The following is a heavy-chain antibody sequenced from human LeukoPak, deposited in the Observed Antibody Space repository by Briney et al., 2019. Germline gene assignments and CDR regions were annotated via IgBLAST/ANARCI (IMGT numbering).Heavy chain of an antibody. J-gene: IGHJ4*02. CDR3: ARVGAAPGHFDY. Sequence: ASVKVSCKASSYSFAGYGISWVRQAPGQGLEWIGWISTYSGNTNYAHNLQGRITVTTETSTSTAYMELRSLRSDDTAVYYCARVGAAPGHFDYWGQGTQLTVSS. CDR1: SYSFAGYG. V-gene: IGHV1-18*01. CDR2: ISTYSGNT. D-gene: IGHD6-13*01.